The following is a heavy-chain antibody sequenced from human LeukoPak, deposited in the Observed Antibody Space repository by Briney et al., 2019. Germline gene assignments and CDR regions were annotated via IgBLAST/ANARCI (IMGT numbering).Heavy chain of an antibody. CDR2: INPNSGNT. J-gene: IGHJ4*02. Sequence: ASGKAACKASGYTFTSYDISWVRQAAGQGREWMGWINPNSGNTGYAQKFQGRVTMTRNTSISTAYMELSSLRSEDTAVYYCARALRDCSSTSCPYYFDYWGQGTLVTVSS. CDR1: GYTFTSYD. V-gene: IGHV1-8*01. CDR3: ARALRDCSSTSCPYYFDY. D-gene: IGHD2-2*01.